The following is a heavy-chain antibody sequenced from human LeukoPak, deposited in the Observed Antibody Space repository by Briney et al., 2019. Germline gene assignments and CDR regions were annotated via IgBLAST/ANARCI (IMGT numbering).Heavy chain of an antibody. CDR1: GGSISSSSYY. CDR3: ARVYYYDSSGYSDY. V-gene: IGHV4-39*07. CDR2: IYYSGST. D-gene: IGHD3-22*01. J-gene: IGHJ4*02. Sequence: SETLSLTCTVSGGSISSSSYYWGWIRQPPGKGLEWIGSIYYSGSTYYNPSLKSRVTISVDTSKNQFSLKLSSVTAADTAVYYCARVYYYDSSGYSDYWGQGTLVTVSS.